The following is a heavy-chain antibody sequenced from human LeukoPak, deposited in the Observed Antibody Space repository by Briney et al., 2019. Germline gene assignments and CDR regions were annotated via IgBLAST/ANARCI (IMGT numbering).Heavy chain of an antibody. J-gene: IGHJ4*02. CDR1: GFTFSSYA. V-gene: IGHV3-49*04. D-gene: IGHD5-18*01. CDR3: GMGYSYGPFDY. Sequence: GRSLRLSCVASGFTFSSYAMHWVRQAPGKGLEWVGFIRSKAYGGTTEYAASVKGRFTISRDDSKSIAYLQMNSPKAEDTAVYYCGMGYSYGPFDYWGQGTLVTVSS. CDR2: IRSKAYGGTT.